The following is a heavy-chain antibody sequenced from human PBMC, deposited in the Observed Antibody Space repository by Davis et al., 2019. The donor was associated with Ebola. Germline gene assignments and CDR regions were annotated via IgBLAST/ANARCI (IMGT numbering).Heavy chain of an antibody. V-gene: IGHV3-23*01. CDR3: VKEGTTTIWVDSDN. CDR2: ITART. Sequence: PGGSLRLSCAASGFTFSSSAMTWVRQAPGKGLEWVSSITARTYYADSVKGRFTISRDNSQNNVYLQMTSLRVEDTAVYYCVKEGTTTIWVDSDNWGQGTLVTVAS. D-gene: IGHD1-26*01. J-gene: IGHJ4*02. CDR1: GFTFSSSA.